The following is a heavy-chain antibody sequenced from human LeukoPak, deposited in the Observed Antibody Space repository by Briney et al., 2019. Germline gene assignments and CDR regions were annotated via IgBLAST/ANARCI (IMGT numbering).Heavy chain of an antibody. CDR3: AVDSWSVRDAFDI. D-gene: IGHD6-6*01. J-gene: IGHJ3*02. CDR2: INPSGGST. Sequence: GASVKVSCKASGYTFTSYYMHWVRQAPGQGLEWMGIINPSGGSTSYAQKFQGRVTMTRDTSTSTVYMELSSLRSEDTAVCYCAVDSWSVRDAFDIWGQGTMVTVSS. V-gene: IGHV1-46*01. CDR1: GYTFTSYY.